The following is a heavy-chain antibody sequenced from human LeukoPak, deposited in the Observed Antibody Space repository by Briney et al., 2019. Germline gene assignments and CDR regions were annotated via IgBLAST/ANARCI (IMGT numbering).Heavy chain of an antibody. CDR1: GFTFSSHA. CDR3: VYYDSSGYYYGRLRY. J-gene: IGHJ4*02. Sequence: GGSLRLSCAASGFTFSSHAMSWVRQTPGKGLEWVSSITADGGSTPYADSVKGRFTISRDNAKKTLYLQMNSLRAGDTAVYFCVYYDSSGYYYGRLRYWGQGTPVTVSS. CDR2: ITADGGST. V-gene: IGHV3-23*01. D-gene: IGHD3-22*01.